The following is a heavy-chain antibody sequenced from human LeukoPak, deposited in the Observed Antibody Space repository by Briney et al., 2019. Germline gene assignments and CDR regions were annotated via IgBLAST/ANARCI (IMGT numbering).Heavy chain of an antibody. V-gene: IGHV1-3*01. J-gene: IGHJ4*02. CDR1: GYTFTSYA. D-gene: IGHD1-26*01. CDR3: ARDLPGATRGHDY. CDR2: INAGNGNT. Sequence: ASVKVSCKASGYTFTSYAMHWVRQAPGQRLEWMGWINAGNGNTKYSQKFQGRVTITRDTSASTAYMELSSLRSEDTAVYYCARDLPGATRGHDYWGQGTLVTVSS.